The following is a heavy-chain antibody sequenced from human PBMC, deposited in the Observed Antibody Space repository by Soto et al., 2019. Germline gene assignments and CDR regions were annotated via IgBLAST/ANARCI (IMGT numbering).Heavy chain of an antibody. D-gene: IGHD3-22*01. J-gene: IGHJ4*02. CDR2: IIPIFGTA. CDR3: ARGDYYDKGYYFDY. V-gene: IGHV1-69*13. Sequence: SLKISCKASGGTFSSYAISWLRQAPGQGLEWMGGIIPIFGTANYAQKFQGRVTITADESTSTAYMELSSLRSEDTAVYYCARGDYYDKGYYFDYWGQGTLVTVSS. CDR1: GGTFSSYA.